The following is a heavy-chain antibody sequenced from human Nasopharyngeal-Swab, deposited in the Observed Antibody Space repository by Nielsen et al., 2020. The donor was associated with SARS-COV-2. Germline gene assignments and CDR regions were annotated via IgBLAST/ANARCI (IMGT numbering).Heavy chain of an antibody. CDR2: IHHSGSA. CDR1: GGSVSNDDG. D-gene: IGHD1-1*01. J-gene: IGHJ5*02. V-gene: IGHV4-4*02. CDR3: AKGGHWRLDP. Sequence: SETLSLTCPVSGGSVSNDDGWSLVRQPPGKGLEWYGEIHHSGSANYTPSLKSRVTMSVDKSKNQFSLKLSSLTAADTAVYYCAKGGHWRLDPWGQGTLVTVSS.